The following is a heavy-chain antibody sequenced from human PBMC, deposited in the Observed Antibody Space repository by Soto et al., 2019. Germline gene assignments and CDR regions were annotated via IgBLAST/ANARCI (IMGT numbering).Heavy chain of an antibody. V-gene: IGHV2-5*02. CDR1: GFSLSTSGVG. CDR2: IYWDDDK. CDR3: AHSLGIPTYYYDSSGYSSPFDY. Sequence: SGPTLVNPTQTLTLTCTFSGFSLSTSGVGVGWIRQPPGKALEWLALIYWDDDKRYSPSLKSRLTITKDTSKNQVVLTMTNMDPVDTATYYCAHSLGIPTYYYDSSGYSSPFDYWGQGTLVTVSS. D-gene: IGHD3-22*01. J-gene: IGHJ4*02.